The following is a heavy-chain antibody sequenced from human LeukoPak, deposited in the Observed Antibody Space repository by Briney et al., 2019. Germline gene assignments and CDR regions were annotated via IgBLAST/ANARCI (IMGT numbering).Heavy chain of an antibody. CDR3: ARQPSYRYYFDY. Sequence: KPSETLSLTCTVSGGSISSYYWSWIRQPPGKGLEWIGYIYYSGSTNYNPSLKSRVSISVDTSKNLFSLKLSSVTAADTAAYYCARQPSYRYYFDYWGQGTLVTVSS. J-gene: IGHJ4*02. D-gene: IGHD1-26*01. CDR2: IYYSGST. CDR1: GGSISSYY. V-gene: IGHV4-59*08.